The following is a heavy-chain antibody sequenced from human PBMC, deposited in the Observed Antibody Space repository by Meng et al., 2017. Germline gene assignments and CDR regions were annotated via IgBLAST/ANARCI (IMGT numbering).Heavy chain of an antibody. Sequence: EVQLLESGGGLVQPGGSLRLSCAASRFIFSSSAMSWVRQAPGKGLEWVSGIDGSGGSTYYADSVKGRFTISRDNSKNTLYLQMNGLRAEDTAVYYCAKGGRIQLWSFFDYWGQGTLVTVSS. V-gene: IGHV3-23*01. CDR1: RFIFSSSA. J-gene: IGHJ4*02. CDR3: AKGGRIQLWSFFDY. CDR2: IDGSGGST. D-gene: IGHD5-18*01.